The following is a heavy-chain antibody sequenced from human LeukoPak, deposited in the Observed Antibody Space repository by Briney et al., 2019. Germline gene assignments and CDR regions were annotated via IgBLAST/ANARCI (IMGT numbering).Heavy chain of an antibody. V-gene: IGHV4-61*05. CDR2: IYYSGST. J-gene: IGHJ4*02. CDR3: ARSHTGREGALRYFDWLLFDY. Sequence: SETLSLTCTVSGGSISSSSYYWGWIRQPPGRGLEWIGYIYYSGSTNYNPSLKSRVTISVDTSKNQFSLKLSSVTAADTAVYYCARSHTGREGALRYFDWLLFDYWGQGTLVTVSS. CDR1: GGSISSSSYY. D-gene: IGHD3-9*01.